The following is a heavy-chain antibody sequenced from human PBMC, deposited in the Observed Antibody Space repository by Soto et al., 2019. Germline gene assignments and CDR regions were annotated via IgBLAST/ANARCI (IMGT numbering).Heavy chain of an antibody. CDR2: INPNSGGT. V-gene: IGHV1-2*02. D-gene: IGHD6-19*01. CDR1: GYPSSGFY. Sequence: ASLNVSCKPFGYPSSGFYLHWGGQAPGQGLEWMGWINPNSGGTKSAEKFQGRVTMTRDTSISTAYMELSRLTSDDTAVYYCASAAVTGTAGLDFWGQGTQVTVSS. J-gene: IGHJ4*02. CDR3: ASAAVTGTAGLDF.